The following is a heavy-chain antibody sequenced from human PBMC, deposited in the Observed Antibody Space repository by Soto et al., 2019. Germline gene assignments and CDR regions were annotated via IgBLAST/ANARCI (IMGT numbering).Heavy chain of an antibody. CDR3: VTGDHLVR. D-gene: IGHD6-6*01. Sequence: QMQLVQSGAEARKPGASVKVSCKTSGYTFTGYYLNWVRQAPGRGLEWVGWINPKTGDTNNAQKCWGRVTMTTATPISTGYMELSGLKSDDTAVYYCVTGDHLVRWGQGTRVTVSS. CDR2: INPKTGDT. J-gene: IGHJ4*02. V-gene: IGHV1-2*02. CDR1: GYTFTGYY.